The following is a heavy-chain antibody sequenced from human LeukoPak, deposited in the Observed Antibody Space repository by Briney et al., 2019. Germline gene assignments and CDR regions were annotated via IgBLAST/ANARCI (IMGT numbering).Heavy chain of an antibody. Sequence: GASVKVSCKASGYTFTYYAIHWVRQAPGQRLEWMGWISAGSGNTKYSQKLQGRVTITRDTSATTAYMELRSLRSEDTAVYYCARDLGYTLSYWGQGTPVTVSS. D-gene: IGHD2-2*02. J-gene: IGHJ4*02. V-gene: IGHV1-3*01. CDR3: ARDLGYTLSY. CDR1: GYTFTYYA. CDR2: ISAGSGNT.